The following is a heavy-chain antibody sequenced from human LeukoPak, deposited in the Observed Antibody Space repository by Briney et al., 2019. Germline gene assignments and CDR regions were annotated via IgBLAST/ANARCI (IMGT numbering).Heavy chain of an antibody. CDR2: INHSGST. Sequence: SETLSLTCAVYGGSFSGYYWSWIRQPPGKGLEWIGEINHSGSTNYNPSLKSRVTISVDTSKNQFSLKLSSVTAADTAVYYCARRVDIVLMVYATYFDYWGQGTLVTVSS. J-gene: IGHJ4*02. CDR3: ARRVDIVLMVYATYFDY. V-gene: IGHV4-34*01. D-gene: IGHD2-8*01. CDR1: GGSFSGYY.